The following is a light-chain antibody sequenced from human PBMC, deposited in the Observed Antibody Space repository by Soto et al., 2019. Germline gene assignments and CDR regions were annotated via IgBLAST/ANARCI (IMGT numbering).Light chain of an antibody. CDR2: LNFDGSH. CDR1: SGHSNYA. CDR3: QTWGTGPWV. Sequence: LVLTQSPSASASLGASVKLTCTLSSGHSNYAIAWHQQQPEKGPRYLMKLNFDGSHSKGDGIPDRFSGSSSGAERYLTISSLQSEAEADYYCQTWGTGPWVFGGGTKLTVL. V-gene: IGLV4-69*01. J-gene: IGLJ3*02.